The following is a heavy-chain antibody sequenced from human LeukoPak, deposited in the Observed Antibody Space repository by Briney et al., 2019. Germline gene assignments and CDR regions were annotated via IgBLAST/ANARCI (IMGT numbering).Heavy chain of an antibody. Sequence: ASVRVSCKASGYTFTSYGISWVRQAPGQGLEWMGWISAYNGNTNYAQKLQGRVTMTTDTSTSTAYMELSSLRSEDTAVYYCATETSRLTVTPLGWGQGTLVTVSS. CDR2: ISAYNGNT. D-gene: IGHD4-17*01. J-gene: IGHJ4*02. CDR1: GYTFTSYG. CDR3: ATETSRLTVTPLG. V-gene: IGHV1-18*01.